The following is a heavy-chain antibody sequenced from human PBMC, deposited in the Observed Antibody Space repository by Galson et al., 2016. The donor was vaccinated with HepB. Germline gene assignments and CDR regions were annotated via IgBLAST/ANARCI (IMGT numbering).Heavy chain of an antibody. J-gene: IGHJ3*01. CDR2: FDFHTGWT. CDR1: GFSFSTYT. CDR3: SKAYSGGSPYRAFDF. D-gene: IGHD2-15*01. Sequence: SLRLSCAASGFSFSTYTMSWVRQAPGKGLEWVSTFDFHTGWTLYADSVKGLFTISRDTSKNTHYLQMNSLRVEDTAIYYCSKAYSGGSPYRAFDFRGQGTVVTVSP. V-gene: IGHV3-23*01.